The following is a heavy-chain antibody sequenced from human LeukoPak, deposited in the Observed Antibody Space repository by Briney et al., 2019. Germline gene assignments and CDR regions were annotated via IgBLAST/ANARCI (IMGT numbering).Heavy chain of an antibody. CDR2: IIPMFNTA. CDR3: ATDTGNGFPYWFDP. D-gene: IGHD3-16*01. V-gene: IGHV1-69*13. J-gene: IGHJ5*02. CDR1: GGTLSNYA. Sequence: SVKVSCKASGGTLSNYAISWVRQAPGQGLEWMGGIIPMFNTAQYAQSFQGRVTITADESTGTVYIELSSLTSEDTAVYYCATDTGNGFPYWFDPWGQGTLVIVSS.